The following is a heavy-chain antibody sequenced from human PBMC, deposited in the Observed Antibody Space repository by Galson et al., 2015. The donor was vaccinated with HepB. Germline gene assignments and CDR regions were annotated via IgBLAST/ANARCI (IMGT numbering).Heavy chain of an antibody. CDR2: ISYDGSNK. CDR1: GFTFSSYA. V-gene: IGHV3-30-3*01. CDR3: ARDRDSSSWYAAIFDY. J-gene: IGHJ4*02. D-gene: IGHD6-13*01. Sequence: SLRLSCAASGFTFSSYAMHWVRQAPGKGLEWVAVISYDGSNKYYADSVKGRFTISRDNSKNTLYLQMNSLRAEDTAVYYCARDRDSSSWYAAIFDYWGQGTLVTVSS.